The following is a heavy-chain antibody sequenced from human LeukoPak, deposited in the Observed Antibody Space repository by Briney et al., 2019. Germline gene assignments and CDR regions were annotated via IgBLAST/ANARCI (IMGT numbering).Heavy chain of an antibody. V-gene: IGHV3-30*02. CDR1: GFTFSHYG. J-gene: IGHJ4*02. Sequence: GGSLRLSCAASGFTFSHYGMHWVRQAPGKGLEWVTFIEYDGDNKFYADSVKGRFTLSRDNSKNTLYLQMNSVRPEDTAVYFCAKVALWFGELGGIDYWGQGTLVTVSS. CDR3: AKVALWFGELGGIDY. CDR2: IEYDGDNK. D-gene: IGHD3-10*01.